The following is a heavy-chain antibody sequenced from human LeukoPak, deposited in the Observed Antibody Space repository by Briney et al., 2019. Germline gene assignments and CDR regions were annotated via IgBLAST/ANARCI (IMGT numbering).Heavy chain of an antibody. Sequence: GGSLRLSCAASGFTFSSYAMSWVRQAPGKGLEWVSSISGSGGSTYYADSVKGQFTISRDNSKNSLYLQMNSLRAEDTAVYYCARVLNGMDVWGQGTTVTVSS. J-gene: IGHJ6*02. CDR1: GFTFSSYA. CDR2: ISGSGGST. CDR3: ARVLNGMDV. D-gene: IGHD2-8*02. V-gene: IGHV3-23*01.